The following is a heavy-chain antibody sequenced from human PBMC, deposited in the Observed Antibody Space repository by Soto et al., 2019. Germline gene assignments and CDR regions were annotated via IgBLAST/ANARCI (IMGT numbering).Heavy chain of an antibody. J-gene: IGHJ3*02. CDR2: IYYSGST. CDR1: GGSISSGGYY. D-gene: IGHD3-10*01. V-gene: IGHV4-31*03. Sequence: QVQLQESGPGLVKPSQTLSLTCTVSGGSISSGGYYWSWIRQHPGKGLEWIGYIYYSGSTYYNPSLTRRVTIYVATSETRVPLMESSVSAADTAGCYCARGGLMVRGVPAVAVDIWGRGTMVTVSS. CDR3: ARGGLMVRGVPAVAVDI.